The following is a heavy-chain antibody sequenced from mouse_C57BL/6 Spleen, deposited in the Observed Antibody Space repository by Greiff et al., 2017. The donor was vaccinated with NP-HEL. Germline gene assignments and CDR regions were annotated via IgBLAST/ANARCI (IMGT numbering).Heavy chain of an antibody. J-gene: IGHJ2*01. CDR1: GYTFTDYE. CDR2: IDPETGGT. CDR3: TRDWGLLTFDY. D-gene: IGHD2-13*01. V-gene: IGHV1-15*01. Sequence: QVQLQQSGAELVRPGASVTLSCKASGYTFTDYEMHWVKQTPVHGLEWIGAIDPETGGTAYNQKFKGKAILTADKSSSTAYMELRSLTSEDSAVYYCTRDWGLLTFDYWGQGTTLTVSS.